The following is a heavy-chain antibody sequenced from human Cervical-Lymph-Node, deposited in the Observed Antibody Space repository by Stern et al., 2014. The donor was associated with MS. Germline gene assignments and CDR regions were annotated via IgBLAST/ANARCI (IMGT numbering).Heavy chain of an antibody. Sequence: EVQLVQSGGGLVQPGGSLRLSCAASEFTFRTYNMNWVRQAPGKGLESVSYISDSGSTIYYADSVKGRFTISRDNAKNSLYLQLNSLRAEDTAVYYCARGDCSSASCFTPFDYWGQGTRVTVSS. CDR1: EFTFRTYN. J-gene: IGHJ4*02. CDR3: ARGDCSSASCFTPFDY. V-gene: IGHV3-48*01. D-gene: IGHD2-2*01. CDR2: ISDSGSTI.